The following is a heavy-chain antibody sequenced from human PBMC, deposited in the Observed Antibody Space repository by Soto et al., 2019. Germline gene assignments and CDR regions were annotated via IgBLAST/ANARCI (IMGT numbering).Heavy chain of an antibody. CDR3: AGRPPEMATTRYYFDY. V-gene: IGHV1-69*13. D-gene: IGHD5-12*01. CDR2: IIPIFVTA. J-gene: IGHJ4*02. Sequence: SVKVSCKASGGTFSSYAISWARQAPGQGLEWMGGIIPIFVTANYAQKFQGRVTITADESTSTAYMELSSLRSEDTAVYYCAGRPPEMATTRYYFDYWGQGTLVTVSS. CDR1: GGTFSSYA.